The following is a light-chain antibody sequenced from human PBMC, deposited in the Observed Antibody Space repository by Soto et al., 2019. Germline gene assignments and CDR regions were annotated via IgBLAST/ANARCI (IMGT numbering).Light chain of an antibody. J-gene: IGLJ1*01. CDR1: SSNIGAGYD. CDR3: PSYDSSLSGYV. Sequence: QSVLTQPPSVSGAPGQRVTISCTGSSSNIGAGYDVRWHQQLPGTAPKLLIYGNSNRPSGVPDRFSGSKSGTSASLAITGLQAEDEAYYYCPSYDSSLSGYVFGTGTKLTVL. CDR2: GNS. V-gene: IGLV1-40*01.